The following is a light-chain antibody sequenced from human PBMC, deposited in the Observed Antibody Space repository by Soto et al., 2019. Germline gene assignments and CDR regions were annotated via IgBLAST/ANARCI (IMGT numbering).Light chain of an antibody. CDR1: SSDVGAYNY. CDR3: GSYRISTAV. J-gene: IGLJ1*01. CDR2: DVT. Sequence: QSVLTQPASVSGSPGQSITISCTGTSSDVGAYNYVSWYQQYPDKAPKVMIYDVTNRPSGVSNRFSGSKSGNTASLTISGLQAEDEADYYCGSYRISTAVFGTGTKVTVL. V-gene: IGLV2-14*01.